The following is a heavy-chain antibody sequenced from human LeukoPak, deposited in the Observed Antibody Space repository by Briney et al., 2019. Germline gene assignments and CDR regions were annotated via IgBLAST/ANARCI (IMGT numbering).Heavy chain of an antibody. V-gene: IGHV1-69*05. J-gene: IGHJ4*02. D-gene: IGHD3-22*01. CDR1: GGTFSSYA. CDR2: IIPIFGTA. CDR3: ASSLALYYDSSGYLDY. Sequence: SVKVSCKASGGTFSSYAISWVRQAPGQGLEWMGGIIPIFGTANYAQKFQGRVTITTDESTSTAYMELSSLRSEDTAVYYCASSLALYYDSSGYLDYWGQGTLVTVSS.